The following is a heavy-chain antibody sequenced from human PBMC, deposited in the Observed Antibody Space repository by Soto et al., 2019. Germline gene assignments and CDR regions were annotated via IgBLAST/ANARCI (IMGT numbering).Heavy chain of an antibody. CDR1: GYSLTSYW. J-gene: IGHJ5*02. CDR2: IYLGDSNT. V-gene: IGHV5-51*01. D-gene: IGHD5-12*01. Sequence: GESLKISCKGSGYSLTSYWIGWMRQTPVKGLEWMGMIYLGDSNTRYSPSFEGQVTTSADKSITTAYLQWSSLKASDTAMYYCARVLGGYDYWDWFDPWGQGTLVTVSS. CDR3: ARVLGGYDYWDWFDP.